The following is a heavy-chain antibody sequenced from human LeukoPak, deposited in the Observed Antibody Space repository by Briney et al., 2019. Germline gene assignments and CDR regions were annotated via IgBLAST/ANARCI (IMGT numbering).Heavy chain of an antibody. CDR2: TISKADGGAT. Sequence: GGSLRLSCAASGFIFSNAWMSWVRQVPGKGPEWIGRTISKADGGATQYAAPVKGRFAISRDDSKATLYLQMNSLKTEDTAVYYCTTELYGGPDNWGQGTLVTVSS. J-gene: IGHJ4*02. CDR1: GFIFSNAW. V-gene: IGHV3-15*01. D-gene: IGHD3-10*01. CDR3: TTELYGGPDN.